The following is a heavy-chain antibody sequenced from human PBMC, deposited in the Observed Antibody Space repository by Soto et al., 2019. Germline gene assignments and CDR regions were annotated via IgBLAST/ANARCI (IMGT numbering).Heavy chain of an antibody. CDR3: AREVCSSTSCYDYYYYYGMDV. CDR2: IKQDGSEK. D-gene: IGHD2-2*01. CDR1: GFTFSSYW. Sequence: GGSLRLSCAASGFTFSSYWMSWVRQAPGKGLEWVANIKQDGSEKYYVDSVKGRFTISRDNAKNSLYLQMNSLRAEDTAVYYCAREVCSSTSCYDYYYYYGMDVWGQGTTVTVSS. V-gene: IGHV3-7*01. J-gene: IGHJ6*02.